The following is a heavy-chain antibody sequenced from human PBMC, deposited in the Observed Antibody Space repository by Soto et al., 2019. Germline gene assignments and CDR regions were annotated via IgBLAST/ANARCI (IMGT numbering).Heavy chain of an antibody. Sequence: ALVKVSCKASGYTFTGYYMHWVRQAPGQGLEWMGWINPNSGGTNYAQKFQGWVTMTRDTSISTAYMELSRLRSDDTAVYYCARGHKLELPPGYYGMDVWGQGTTVTVSS. CDR3: ARGHKLELPPGYYGMDV. J-gene: IGHJ6*02. D-gene: IGHD1-7*01. CDR2: INPNSGGT. CDR1: GYTFTGYY. V-gene: IGHV1-2*04.